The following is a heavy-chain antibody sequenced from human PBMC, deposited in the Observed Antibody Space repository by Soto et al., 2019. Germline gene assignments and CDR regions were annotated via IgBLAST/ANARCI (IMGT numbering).Heavy chain of an antibody. V-gene: IGHV4-34*01. CDR3: AMSDNRNSLYGVDV. J-gene: IGHJ6*02. CDR1: GGSLSGYY. CDR2: INHRGSS. Sequence: QVQLQQWGAGLLKPSETLSLTCAVYGGSLSGYYWSWIRQSPGKGLEWIGEINHRGSSDYNPSLKSRVTISIEASKNHVTLELTSVTAADTAVYYCAMSDNRNSLYGVDVWGQGTAVTVSS. D-gene: IGHD1-7*01.